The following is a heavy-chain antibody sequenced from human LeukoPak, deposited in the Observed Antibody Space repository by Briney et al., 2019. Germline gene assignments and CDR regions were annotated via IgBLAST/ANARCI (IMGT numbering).Heavy chain of an antibody. CDR2: INPNSGGT. J-gene: IGHJ3*02. Sequence: GASVKVSCKASGYTFSGYYIHWVRQAPGQGLEWMGWINPNSGGTNYVQKFQGRVTMTRGTSINTAYMELNRLRYDDTAVYYCARGCSTASCYNASDIWGQGTMVTVSS. CDR1: GYTFSGYY. D-gene: IGHD2-2*02. CDR3: ARGCSTASCYNASDI. V-gene: IGHV1-2*02.